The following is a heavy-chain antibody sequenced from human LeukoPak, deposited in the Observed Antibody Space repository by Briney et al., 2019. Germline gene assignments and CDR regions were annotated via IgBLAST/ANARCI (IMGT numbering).Heavy chain of an antibody. J-gene: IGHJ4*02. V-gene: IGHV3-30*03. CDR3: AGAEHTPGY. D-gene: IGHD2-15*01. Sequence: PGRSLRLSCAASGFTFSSYGMHWVRQAPGKGLEWVAVISYDGSNKYYADSVKGRFTISRDNSKNTLYLQMNSLRAEDTAVYYCAGAEHTPGYWGQGTLVTVSS. CDR1: GFTFSSYG. CDR2: ISYDGSNK.